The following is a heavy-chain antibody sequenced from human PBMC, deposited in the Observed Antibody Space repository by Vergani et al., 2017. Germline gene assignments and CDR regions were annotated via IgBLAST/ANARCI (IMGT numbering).Heavy chain of an antibody. Sequence: QVQLQESGPGLVRPSQTLSLTCTVSGGSISSGSYYWSWFRQPAGKGLEWIGRFYTGGGTSYNPSLKSRVTLSVDTSQNQFSLQLSSVTAADTAVYYCARDPLYSTTWPFRLLDMDVWGQGTAVTVSS. D-gene: IGHD6-13*01. CDR2: FYTGGGT. CDR3: ARDPLYSTTWPFRLLDMDV. J-gene: IGHJ6*02. CDR1: GGSISSGSYY. V-gene: IGHV4-61*02.